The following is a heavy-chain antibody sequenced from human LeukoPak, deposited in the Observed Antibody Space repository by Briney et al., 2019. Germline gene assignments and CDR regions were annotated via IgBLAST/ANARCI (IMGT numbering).Heavy chain of an antibody. D-gene: IGHD6-13*01. CDR1: GGSFSGYY. V-gene: IGHV4-34*01. CDR3: ARGPGSSSWYTYPAGGWFDP. CDR2: INHSGST. Sequence: SETLSLTCAVYGGSFSGYYWSWIRQPPGKGLEWIGEINHSGSTNYTPSLKSRVTISVDTSKNQFSLKLSSVTAADTAVYYCARGPGSSSWYTYPAGGWFDPWGQGTLVTVSS. J-gene: IGHJ5*02.